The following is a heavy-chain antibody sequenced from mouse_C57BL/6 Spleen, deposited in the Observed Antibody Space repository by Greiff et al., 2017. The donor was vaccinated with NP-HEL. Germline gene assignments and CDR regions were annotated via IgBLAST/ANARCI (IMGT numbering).Heavy chain of an antibody. V-gene: IGHV1-63*01. CDR3: ARCCYEYQDYAMDY. Sequence: QVQLKQSGAELVRPGTSVKMSCKASGFTFTNYWIGWAKQRPGHGLEWIGYIYPGGGYTNYNEKFKGKATLTADKSSSTAYMQISSLTSEDAAIYCGARCCYEYQDYAMDYWGQGNSVTVSS. D-gene: IGHD2-4*01. J-gene: IGHJ4*01. CDR2: IYPGGGYT. CDR1: GFTFTNYW.